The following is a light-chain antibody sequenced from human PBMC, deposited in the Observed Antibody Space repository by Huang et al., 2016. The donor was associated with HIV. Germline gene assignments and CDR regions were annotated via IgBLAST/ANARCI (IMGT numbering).Light chain of an antibody. V-gene: IGKV1-9*01. Sequence: IQLTQSPSSLSASVGDRVTITCRASQGISSLLAWYQQKPGKAPMLLIYDASALQSGVPSRFIGSGAVTDFTLTISSLQPEDFVTYYCEQFNIYPRTFGQGTRVEIK. CDR3: EQFNIYPRT. CDR2: DAS. CDR1: QGISSL. J-gene: IGKJ1*01.